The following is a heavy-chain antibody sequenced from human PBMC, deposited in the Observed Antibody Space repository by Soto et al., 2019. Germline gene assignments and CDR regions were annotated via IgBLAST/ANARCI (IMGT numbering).Heavy chain of an antibody. CDR1: GFTFSNYA. V-gene: IGHV3-64*04. J-gene: IGHJ4*02. Sequence: GGSLRLSCSASGFTFSNYALHWVRQAPGKGLEYVSSIGTNGGSTFYADSVKGRFTISRDNSKNTLYLQMNSLRAEDTAVYYCARAATMIVVVITYFDYWGQGTVVTVSS. CDR2: IGTNGGST. D-gene: IGHD3-22*01. CDR3: ARAATMIVVVITYFDY.